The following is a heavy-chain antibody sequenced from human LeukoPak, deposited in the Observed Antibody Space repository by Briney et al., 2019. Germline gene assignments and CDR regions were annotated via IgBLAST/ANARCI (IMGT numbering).Heavy chain of an antibody. V-gene: IGHV4-34*01. CDR2: IYYSGTP. CDR3: ARRGVAAAATNFDY. D-gene: IGHD3-10*01. CDR1: GGSFSGYY. Sequence: SETLSLTCAVYGGSFSGYYWSRIRQPPGKGLEWIGSIYYSGTPYYNPSLETRLTISVDTSKSHFSLKLSSVTAADTAVYYCARRGVAAAATNFDYWGQGTLVTVSS. J-gene: IGHJ4*02.